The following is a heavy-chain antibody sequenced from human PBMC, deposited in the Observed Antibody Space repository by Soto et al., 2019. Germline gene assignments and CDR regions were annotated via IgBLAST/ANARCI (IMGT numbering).Heavy chain of an antibody. CDR3: ARAWVVVTAPDY. J-gene: IGHJ4*02. CDR1: GYTFTNYD. Sequence: GASVKVSCKASGYTFTNYDINWVRQAPGQGLEWMGWISTYNGNTNYSQKLQGRVTITTDTSASTAYMELSSLRSEDTAVYYCARAWVVVTAPDYWGQGTLVTVSS. D-gene: IGHD2-21*02. CDR2: ISTYNGNT. V-gene: IGHV1-18*01.